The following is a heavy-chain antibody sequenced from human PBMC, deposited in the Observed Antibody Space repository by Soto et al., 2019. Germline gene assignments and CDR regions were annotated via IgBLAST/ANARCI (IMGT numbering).Heavy chain of an antibody. CDR3: ARGDYYDSSGYRWLDP. CDR1: GGSFSGYY. V-gene: IGHV4-34*01. CDR2: INHSGST. Sequence: ASETLSLTCAVYGGSFSGYYWSWIRQPPGKGLEWIGEINHSGSTNYNPSLKSRVTISVDTSKNQFSLKLSSVTAADTAVYYCARGDYYDSSGYRWLDPWGQGTLVTVSS. D-gene: IGHD3-22*01. J-gene: IGHJ5*02.